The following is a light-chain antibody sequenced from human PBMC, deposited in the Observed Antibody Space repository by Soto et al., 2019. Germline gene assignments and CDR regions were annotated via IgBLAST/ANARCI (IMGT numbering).Light chain of an antibody. Sequence: DIQMTQSPSSLSASVGDRVTITCRASQSISNYLSWYQQIPEKAPKLLIYAASTLRSGVSSRFSGSGSGTDFTLTISSLQPEDFATYYCQQSYSTPWTFGQGTQVEIK. V-gene: IGKV1-39*01. CDR2: AAS. CDR3: QQSYSTPWT. J-gene: IGKJ1*01. CDR1: QSISNY.